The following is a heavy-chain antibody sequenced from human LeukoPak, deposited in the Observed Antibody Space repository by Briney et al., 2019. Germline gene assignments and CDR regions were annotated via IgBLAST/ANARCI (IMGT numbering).Heavy chain of an antibody. Sequence: GGSLRLSCAASGFTFSTYAMSWVRQAPGKGLEWVSAISGSGGSTYYADSVKGRFTISRDNSKNTLYLQMNSLRAEYKAVYFCAEGCCPIDYWGQGTLVTVSS. CDR1: GFTFSTYA. J-gene: IGHJ4*02. CDR3: AEGCCPIDY. D-gene: IGHD2-8*01. CDR2: ISGSGGST. V-gene: IGHV3-23*01.